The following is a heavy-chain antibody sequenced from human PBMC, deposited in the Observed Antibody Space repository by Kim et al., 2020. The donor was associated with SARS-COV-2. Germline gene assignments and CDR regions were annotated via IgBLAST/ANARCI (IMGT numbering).Heavy chain of an antibody. J-gene: IGHJ4*02. CDR3: ARSVMDYYDSSGSGVYYFDY. CDR2: IYYSGST. D-gene: IGHD3-22*01. V-gene: IGHV4-61*01. Sequence: SETLSLTCTVSGGSVSSGSYYWSWIRQPPGKGLEWIGYIYYSGSTNYNPSLKSRVTISVDTSKNQFSLKLSSVTAADTAVYYCARSVMDYYDSSGSGVYYFDYWGQGTLVTVSS. CDR1: GGSVSSGSYY.